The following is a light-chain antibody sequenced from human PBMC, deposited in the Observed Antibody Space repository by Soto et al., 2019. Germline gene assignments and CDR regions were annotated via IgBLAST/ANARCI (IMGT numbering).Light chain of an antibody. CDR1: SSDVGGYNY. Sequence: QSALTQSASVSGSPGQPITISCTGTSSDVGGYNYVSWYQQHPGKAPKLMIYEVSNRPSGVSNRFSGSTSGNTASLTISGLQAEDEADYYCSSYTSSSTSLYVFGTGTKVTVL. J-gene: IGLJ1*01. CDR2: EVS. CDR3: SSYTSSSTSLYV. V-gene: IGLV2-14*01.